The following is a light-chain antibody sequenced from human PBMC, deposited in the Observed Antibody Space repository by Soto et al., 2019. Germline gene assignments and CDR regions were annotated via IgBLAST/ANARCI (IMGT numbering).Light chain of an antibody. Sequence: IVLTHSPGSLSLSPGEIATLSGRASQSVSSSYLAWYQQKPGQAPRLLIYGASSRPTGIPDRFSGSGSGTDFTLTISRLEPEDFAVYYCQQYGSSSTFGQGTRLEIK. CDR2: GAS. V-gene: IGKV3-20*01. CDR1: QSVSSSY. CDR3: QQYGSSST. J-gene: IGKJ5*01.